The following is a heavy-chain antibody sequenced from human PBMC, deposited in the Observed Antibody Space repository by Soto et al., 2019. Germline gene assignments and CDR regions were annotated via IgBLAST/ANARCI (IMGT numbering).Heavy chain of an antibody. Sequence: SETLSLTCTVSGGSISTYYWSWVRQPPGKGLEWIGYIYYGGSADYNPSLKSRVTISVDTSKKQFSLKLSSVTAADTAVYYCARGGHCANGVCSALDYWGQGTLVTVSS. CDR3: ARGGHCANGVCSALDY. CDR2: IYYGGSA. J-gene: IGHJ4*02. D-gene: IGHD2-8*01. V-gene: IGHV4-59*08. CDR1: GGSISTYY.